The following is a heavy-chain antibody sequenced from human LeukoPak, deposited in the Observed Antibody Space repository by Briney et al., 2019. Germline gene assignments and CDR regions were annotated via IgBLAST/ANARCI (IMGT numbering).Heavy chain of an antibody. CDR3: ARALSSLWFGELPYYYYMDV. V-gene: IGHV3-21*01. Sequence: GGSLRLSCAASGFTFSSYSMNWVRQAPGKGLEWVSSISSSSSYIYYADSVKGRFTISRDNAKNSLYLQMNSLRAEDTAVYYCARALSSLWFGELPYYYYMDVWGKGTTVTISS. D-gene: IGHD3-10*01. CDR1: GFTFSSYS. CDR2: ISSSSSYI. J-gene: IGHJ6*03.